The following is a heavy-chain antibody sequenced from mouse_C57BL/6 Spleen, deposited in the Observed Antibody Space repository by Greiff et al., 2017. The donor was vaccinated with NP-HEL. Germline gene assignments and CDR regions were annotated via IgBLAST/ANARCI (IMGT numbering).Heavy chain of an antibody. CDR3: ARWLPLGYFDV. CDR1: GYTFTSYW. Sequence: VQLQQPGAELVKPGASVKLSCKASGYTFTSYWMHWVKQRPGQGLAWIGMLNPNSGSTNYNEKFKSKATLTVDKSASTAYMQLSSLTSEDSAVYYCARWLPLGYFDVWGTGTTVTVSS. D-gene: IGHD2-2*01. J-gene: IGHJ1*03. CDR2: LNPNSGST. V-gene: IGHV1-64*01.